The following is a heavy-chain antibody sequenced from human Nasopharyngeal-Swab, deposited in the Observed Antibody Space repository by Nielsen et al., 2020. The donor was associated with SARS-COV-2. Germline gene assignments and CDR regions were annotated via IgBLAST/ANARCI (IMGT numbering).Heavy chain of an antibody. CDR3: VKGTTAPDI. V-gene: IGHV3-23*01. D-gene: IGHD1-7*01. Sequence: GESLKISCAASGFTFSASGMSWVRMAPGKGLEWVSGISRSGGSVDYAGAAKGRFTTSRDNSKNMVFLQMDSLRVEDTAVYYCVKGTTAPDIWGQGTLVTVSS. CDR2: ISRSGGSV. CDR1: GFTFSASG. J-gene: IGHJ4*02.